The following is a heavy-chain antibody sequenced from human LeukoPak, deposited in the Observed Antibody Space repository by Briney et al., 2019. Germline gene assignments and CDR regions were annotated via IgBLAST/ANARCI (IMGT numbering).Heavy chain of an antibody. CDR2: IGTAGDT. CDR3: ARGGSSSSWYIDY. Sequence: GGSLRLSCAASGFTFSSYDMYWVRQATGKGLEWVSVIGTAGDTYYPSSVKGRFTISRENAKNSLYLQMNSLRAEDTAVYYCARGGSSSSWYIDYWGQGTLVTVSS. J-gene: IGHJ4*02. V-gene: IGHV3-13*01. CDR1: GFTFSSYD. D-gene: IGHD6-13*01.